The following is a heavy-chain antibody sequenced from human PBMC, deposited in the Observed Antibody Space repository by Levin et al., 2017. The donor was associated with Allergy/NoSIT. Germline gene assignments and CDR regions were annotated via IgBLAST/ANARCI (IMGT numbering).Heavy chain of an antibody. Sequence: LSLPCAASGFTFDDSAMHWVRQAPGKGLEWVSGISWNSGSIGYADSVKGRFTISRDNAKNSLYLQMNSLRAEDTALYYCATGTTYYYDSSGHNSGLWGQGTLVTVSS. CDR2: ISWNSGSI. J-gene: IGHJ4*02. D-gene: IGHD3-22*01. V-gene: IGHV3-9*01. CDR1: GFTFDDSA. CDR3: ATGTTYYYDSSGHNSGL.